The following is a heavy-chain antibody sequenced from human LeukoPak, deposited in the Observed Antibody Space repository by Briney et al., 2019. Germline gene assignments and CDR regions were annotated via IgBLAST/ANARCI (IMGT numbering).Heavy chain of an antibody. Sequence: SETLSLTCTVSGDSISSYFWSWLRQPPGKGLEWIAYFYYRGSTNYNPSLRSRVTISVDTSKNQFSLNLSSVTAADTAVYYCARIAPLATEYYFDYWGQGTLVTVSS. V-gene: IGHV4-59*01. CDR3: ARIAPLATEYYFDY. J-gene: IGHJ4*02. CDR1: GDSISSYF. CDR2: FYYRGST. D-gene: IGHD6-13*01.